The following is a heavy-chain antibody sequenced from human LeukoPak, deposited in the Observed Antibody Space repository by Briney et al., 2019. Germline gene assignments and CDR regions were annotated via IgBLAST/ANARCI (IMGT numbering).Heavy chain of an antibody. V-gene: IGHV3-30*02. CDR1: GFTFSRYG. Sequence: GGSLRLSCAASGFTFSRYGMHWVRQAPGKGLEWVAFLRSDGSDRFYPDSVKGRFTISRDNSKNTLYLQVNSLRPEDTAVYYCARDPGSGRHSYYMDVWGKGTTVIVS. CDR2: LRSDGSDR. D-gene: IGHD5-12*01. CDR3: ARDPGSGRHSYYMDV. J-gene: IGHJ6*03.